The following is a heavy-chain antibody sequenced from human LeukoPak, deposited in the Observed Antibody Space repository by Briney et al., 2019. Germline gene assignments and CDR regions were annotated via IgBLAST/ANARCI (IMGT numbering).Heavy chain of an antibody. CDR3: ARGAVGGPRVRGYFDY. D-gene: IGHD3-10*01. Sequence: SETLSLTCTVSGGSISSYYWSWIRQPPGKGLEWIGYIYYSGSTNYNPSLKSRVTISVDTSKNQFSLKLSSVTAADTAVYYCARGAVGGPRVRGYFDYWGQGTLVTVSS. V-gene: IGHV4-59*01. CDR1: GGSISSYY. CDR2: IYYSGST. J-gene: IGHJ4*02.